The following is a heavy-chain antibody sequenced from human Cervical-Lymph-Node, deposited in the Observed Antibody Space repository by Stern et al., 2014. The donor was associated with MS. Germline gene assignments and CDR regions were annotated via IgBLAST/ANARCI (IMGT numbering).Heavy chain of an antibody. CDR1: GYTFTAYF. CDR2: ISPNAGSA. Sequence: VQLVESGAEVERPGASVKVSCKASGYTFTAYFLHWVRQAPGQGLEWMGWISPNAGSATDAQKFQDRVTMTRDTSINTGYMEVSSLRSDDTAVYYCARDRGSYSDYWGQGTLVAVSS. V-gene: IGHV1-2*02. J-gene: IGHJ4*02. CDR3: ARDRGSYSDY. D-gene: IGHD1-26*01.